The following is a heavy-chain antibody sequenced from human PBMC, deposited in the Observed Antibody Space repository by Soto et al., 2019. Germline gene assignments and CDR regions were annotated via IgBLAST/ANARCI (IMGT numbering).Heavy chain of an antibody. Sequence: QVQLVQSGAEVKKPGASVKVSCKASGYTFTSYGITWVRQTPGQGLEWMGWISAYNGNTNYAQKLQGRVTMTTDTSTSTGNMELRGMRADDTAVSYWARDGGLLCFGELSTGVNWVAPWGQGTLVTVSA. CDR1: GYTFTSYG. CDR3: ARDGGLLCFGELSTGVNWVAP. CDR2: ISAYNGNT. V-gene: IGHV1-18*01. D-gene: IGHD3-10*01. J-gene: IGHJ5*02.